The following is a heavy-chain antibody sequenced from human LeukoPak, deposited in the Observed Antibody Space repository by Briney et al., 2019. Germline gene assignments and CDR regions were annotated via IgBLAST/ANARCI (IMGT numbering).Heavy chain of an antibody. Sequence: SETLSLTCTVSGGSISSGGYYWSWICQHPGKGLEWIGYIYYSGSTYYNPSLKSRVTISVDTSKNQFSLKLSSVTAADTAVYYCGSGWTRILDYWGQGTLVTVSS. V-gene: IGHV4-31*03. J-gene: IGHJ4*02. CDR3: GSGWTRILDY. D-gene: IGHD6-19*01. CDR1: GGSISSGGYY. CDR2: IYYSGST.